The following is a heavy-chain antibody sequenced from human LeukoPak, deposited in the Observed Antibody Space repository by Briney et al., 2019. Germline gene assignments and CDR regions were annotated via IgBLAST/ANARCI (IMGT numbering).Heavy chain of an antibody. J-gene: IGHJ4*02. CDR1: GFTFDDYA. CDR3: AKDISSGGS. CDR2: ISWNSGSI. V-gene: IGHV3-9*01. Sequence: PGGSLRLSCAASGFTFDDYAMHWVRQAPGKGLEWVSGISWNSGSIGYADSVKGRFTISRDNAKNSLYLQMNSLRAEDTALYYCAKDISSGGSWGQGTLVTVSS. D-gene: IGHD2-15*01.